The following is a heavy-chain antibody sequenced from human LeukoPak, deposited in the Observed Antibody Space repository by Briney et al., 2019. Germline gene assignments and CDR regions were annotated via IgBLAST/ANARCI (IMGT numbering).Heavy chain of an antibody. CDR1: GGSISSYY. J-gene: IGHJ5*02. CDR3: XRLWDIVVVPAASGWFDP. CDR2: IYTSGST. D-gene: IGHD2-2*01. V-gene: IGHV4-4*07. Sequence: PSETLSLTCTVSGGSISSYYWSWIRQPAGKGLEWIGRIYTSGSTNYNPSLKSRVTMSVDTSKNQFSLKLSSVTAADTAVYCCXRLWDIVVVPAASGWFDPWGQGTLVTVSS.